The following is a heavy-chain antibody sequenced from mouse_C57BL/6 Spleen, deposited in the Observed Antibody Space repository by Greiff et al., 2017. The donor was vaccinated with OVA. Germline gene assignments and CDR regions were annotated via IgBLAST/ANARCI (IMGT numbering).Heavy chain of an antibody. Sequence: VKLMESGAELARPGASVKLSCKASGYTFTSYGISWVKQRTGQGLEWIGEIYPRSGNTYYNEKFKGKATLTADKSSSTAYMELSSLTSEDSAVYFCARSGIYYYGSSSLFAYWGQGTLVTVSA. CDR2: IYPRSGNT. V-gene: IGHV1-81*01. D-gene: IGHD1-1*01. J-gene: IGHJ3*01. CDR1: GYTFTSYG. CDR3: ARSGIYYYGSSSLFAY.